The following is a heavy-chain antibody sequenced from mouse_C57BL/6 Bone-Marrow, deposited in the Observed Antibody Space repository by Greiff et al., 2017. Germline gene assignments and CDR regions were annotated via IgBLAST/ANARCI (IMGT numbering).Heavy chain of an antibody. Sequence: VQLMESGAELVRPGTSVKVSCKASGYAFTNYLIEWVQQRPGQGLEWIGVINPGSGGTNYNEKFKGKATLTADKAASTAYMQLSRLTSEDSAVYFGARGDISYGCFAYWGQGTLVTVSA. CDR2: INPGSGGT. D-gene: IGHD2-12*01. V-gene: IGHV1-54*01. CDR3: ARGDISYGCFAY. CDR1: GYAFTNYL. J-gene: IGHJ3*01.